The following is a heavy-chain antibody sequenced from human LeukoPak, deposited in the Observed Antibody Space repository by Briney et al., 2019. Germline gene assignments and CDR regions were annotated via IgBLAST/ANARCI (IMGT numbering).Heavy chain of an antibody. CDR2: INHSGST. CDR1: GGSFSGYY. V-gene: IGHV4-34*01. D-gene: IGHD1-26*01. Sequence: SETLSLTCAVYGGSFSGYYWSWIRQPPGKGLEWIGEINHSGSTNYHPSLKSRATISVDTSKDQFSLKLSSVTAADTAVYYCARGYSGSYFDYFDYWGQGTLVTVSS. J-gene: IGHJ4*02. CDR3: ARGYSGSYFDYFDY.